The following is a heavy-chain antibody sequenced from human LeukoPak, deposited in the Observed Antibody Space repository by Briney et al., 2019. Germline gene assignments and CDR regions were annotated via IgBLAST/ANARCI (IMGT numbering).Heavy chain of an antibody. CDR2: IYYSGST. CDR3: ARCFTGGYYLGPYYYYYMDV. J-gene: IGHJ6*03. Sequence: SETLSLTCTVSGGSISSYYWSWIRQPPGKGLEWIGYIYYSGSTNYNPSLKGRVTISVDTSKNQFSLKLSSVTAADTAVYYCARCFTGGYYLGPYYYYYMDVWGKGTTVTVSS. CDR1: GGSISSYY. D-gene: IGHD3-22*01. V-gene: IGHV4-59*01.